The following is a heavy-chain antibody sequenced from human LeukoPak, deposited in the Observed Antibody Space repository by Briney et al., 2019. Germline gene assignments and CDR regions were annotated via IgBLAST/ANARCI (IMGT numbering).Heavy chain of an antibody. CDR1: GGTFNSYS. Sequence: SVKVSCKASGGTFNSYSISWVRQAPAQGLEWMGRIIPILGIANYAQQVQGRVTITADKSTSTAYMELSSLRSEDTAMYYCARDTGYSGYDDNIKFDYWGQGTLVTVSS. D-gene: IGHD5-12*01. CDR2: IIPILGIA. V-gene: IGHV1-69*04. J-gene: IGHJ4*02. CDR3: ARDTGYSGYDDNIKFDY.